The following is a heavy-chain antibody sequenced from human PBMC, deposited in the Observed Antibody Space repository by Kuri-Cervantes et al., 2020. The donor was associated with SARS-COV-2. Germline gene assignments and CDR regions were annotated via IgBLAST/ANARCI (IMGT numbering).Heavy chain of an antibody. D-gene: IGHD6-19*01. V-gene: IGHV1-2*04. Sequence: PSVKVSCKASGYTFTGYYMHWVRQAPGQGLEWMGWINPNSGGTNYAQKFQGWVTMTRDTSISTAYMELSRLRSDDTAVYYCARDFTTTIAVAGDYYYGMDVWGQGTTVTVSS. CDR3: ARDFTTTIAVAGDYYYGMDV. J-gene: IGHJ6*02. CDR2: INPNSGGT. CDR1: GYTFTGYY.